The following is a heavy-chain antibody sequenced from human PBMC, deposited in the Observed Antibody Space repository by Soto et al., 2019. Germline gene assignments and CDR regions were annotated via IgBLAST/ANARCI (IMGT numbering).Heavy chain of an antibody. CDR2: ISSSGSTI. Sequence: GGSLRLSCAASGFTFSDYYMSWIRQAPGKGLEWVSYISSSGSTIYYADSVKGRFTISRDNARKSLYLQMNSLRAEDTAVYYCARDHIALRFLEWLSKGYNYFDYWGQGTLVTVSA. V-gene: IGHV3-11*01. D-gene: IGHD3-3*01. CDR3: ARDHIALRFLEWLSKGYNYFDY. J-gene: IGHJ4*02. CDR1: GFTFSDYY.